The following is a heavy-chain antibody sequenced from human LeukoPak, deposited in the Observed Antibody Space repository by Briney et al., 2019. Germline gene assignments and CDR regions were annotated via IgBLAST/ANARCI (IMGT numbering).Heavy chain of an antibody. CDR1: GYTFTGYN. D-gene: IGHD1-1*01. V-gene: IGHV1-2*02. J-gene: IGHJ4*02. CDR3: LRDVHNWNDDY. CDR2: MNPKNGDI. Sequence: ASVKVSCKASGYTFTGYNMHWVRQAPGQGLEWMGWMNPKNGDISYAQKFQGGVTMTRDTSISTAYMELSRLTYDDTAVYFCLRDVHNWNDDYWGQGTLVTVSS.